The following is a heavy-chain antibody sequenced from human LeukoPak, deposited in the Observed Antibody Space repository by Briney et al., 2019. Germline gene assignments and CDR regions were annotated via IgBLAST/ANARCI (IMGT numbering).Heavy chain of an antibody. CDR3: ARDHGDYGFDY. V-gene: IGHV3-13*01. Sequence: GGSLRLSCAASGFTFSSYDMHWVRQATGKGLEWVSAIGTAGDTYYPGSVKGRFTISRENAKNSLYLQMNSLRAGDTAVYYCARDHGDYGFDYWGQGTLVTVSS. CDR2: IGTAGDT. CDR1: GFTFSSYD. D-gene: IGHD4/OR15-4a*01. J-gene: IGHJ4*02.